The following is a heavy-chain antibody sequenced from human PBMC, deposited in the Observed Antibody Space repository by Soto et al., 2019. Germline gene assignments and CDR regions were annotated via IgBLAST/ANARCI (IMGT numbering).Heavy chain of an antibody. Sequence: AASVKVSCKASGYTFTGYYMHWVRRAPGQGLEWMGWINPNSGGTNYAQKFQGWVTMTRDTSISTAYMELSRLRSDDTAVYYCARDARGDEAPMDYWGQGTLVTVSS. CDR2: INPNSGGT. J-gene: IGHJ4*02. V-gene: IGHV1-2*04. CDR1: GYTFTGYY. CDR3: ARDARGDEAPMDY. D-gene: IGHD3-10*01.